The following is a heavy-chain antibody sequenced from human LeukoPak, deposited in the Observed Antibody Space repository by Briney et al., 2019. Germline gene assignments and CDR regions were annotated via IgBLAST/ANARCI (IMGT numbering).Heavy chain of an antibody. Sequence: PSETLSLTCIVSGGSIRSDYWSWIRQPAGKGLEWIGRIYSGGSSNCNPSLKSRVTMSVDTSNNQISLKLTSVTAADTAVYYCARGSRGARFDYWGQGTPVTVSS. CDR1: GGSIRSDY. V-gene: IGHV4-4*07. CDR3: ARGSRGARFDY. D-gene: IGHD4/OR15-4a*01. J-gene: IGHJ4*02. CDR2: IYSGGSS.